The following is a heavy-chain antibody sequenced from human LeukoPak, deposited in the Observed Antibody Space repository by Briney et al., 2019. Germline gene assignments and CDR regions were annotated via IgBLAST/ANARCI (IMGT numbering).Heavy chain of an antibody. Sequence: ASVTDSCKASGYTFTSYYMHWVRQAPGQGLEWMGIINPSGGSTSYAQKFQGRVTMTRDTSTSTVYMELSSLRSEDTAVYYCARVPPYNRVDYWGQGTLVTVSS. D-gene: IGHD1-14*01. CDR1: GYTFTSYY. V-gene: IGHV1-46*01. CDR2: INPSGGST. J-gene: IGHJ4*02. CDR3: ARVPPYNRVDY.